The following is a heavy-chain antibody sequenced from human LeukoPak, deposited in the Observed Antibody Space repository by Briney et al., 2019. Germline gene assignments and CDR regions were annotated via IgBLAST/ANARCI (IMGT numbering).Heavy chain of an antibody. Sequence: GGSLRLSCAASGFIFSSYGMHWVRQAPGKGLEWVAYIRHDGNIEDYAESVKGRFIISRDNSKSTLYLQMNSLRIEDTAVFYCAKDPVGSGWLGWGQGTLVTVSS. V-gene: IGHV3-30*02. CDR2: IRHDGNIE. D-gene: IGHD6-19*01. J-gene: IGHJ4*02. CDR1: GFIFSSYG. CDR3: AKDPVGSGWLG.